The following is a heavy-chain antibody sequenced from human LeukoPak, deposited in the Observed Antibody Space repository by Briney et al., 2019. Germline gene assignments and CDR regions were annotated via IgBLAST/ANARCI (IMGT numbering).Heavy chain of an antibody. CDR3: ARSSEQADLDY. CDR2: INYSGST. CDR1: GGSISSSSYY. Sequence: SETLSLTCTVSGGSISSSSYYWGWIRQPPGKGLEWIGSINYSGSTYYNPSRKSRVTISVDTSKNQFSLKLSSVTAADTAVYYCARSSEQADLDYWGQGTLVTVSS. J-gene: IGHJ4*02. D-gene: IGHD6-6*01. V-gene: IGHV4-39*01.